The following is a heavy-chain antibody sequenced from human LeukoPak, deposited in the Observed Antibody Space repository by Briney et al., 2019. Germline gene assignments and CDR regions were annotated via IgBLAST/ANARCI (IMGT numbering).Heavy chain of an antibody. CDR1: GYTFTSYY. CDR3: ARDWYYGSGSYYAAYYFDY. Sequence: ASVKVSCKASGYTFTSYYMHWVRQAPGQGLEWMGIINPSGGSTSYAQKFQGRVTMTRDTSTSTVYMELSSLRSEDTAVYYCARDWYYGSGSYYAAYYFDYWGQGTLVNVSS. CDR2: INPSGGST. V-gene: IGHV1-46*01. D-gene: IGHD3-10*01. J-gene: IGHJ4*02.